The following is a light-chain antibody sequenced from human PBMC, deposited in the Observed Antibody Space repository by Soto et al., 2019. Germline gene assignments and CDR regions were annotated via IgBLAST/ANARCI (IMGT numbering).Light chain of an antibody. CDR2: WAS. Sequence: DIVMTQSPDSLAVSLGERATFNCKSSQSVLYSSNNKKYLAWYQQKPGQPPKWLIYWASTRESGVPDRFSGRGSVTDFTLTTSSLQAEDVAVYFCQQYYSAPGFGQGPRLEIK. CDR3: QQYYSAPG. V-gene: IGKV4-1*01. CDR1: QSVLYSSNNKKY. J-gene: IGKJ5*01.